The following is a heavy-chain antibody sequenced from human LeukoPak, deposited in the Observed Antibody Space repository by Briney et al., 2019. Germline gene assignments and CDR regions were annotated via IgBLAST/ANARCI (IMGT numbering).Heavy chain of an antibody. Sequence: GGSLRLSCAASGFTFRSYGMHLVRQVPGKGLEWVASIRYDGSIQYYADSVKGRFSISRDNSNNTLYLQMNSLRAEDTAVYFCAKGYGESHFDSWGQGTLVTVSS. J-gene: IGHJ4*02. CDR3: AKGYGESHFDS. CDR2: IRYDGSIQ. V-gene: IGHV3-30*02. D-gene: IGHD5-18*01. CDR1: GFTFRSYG.